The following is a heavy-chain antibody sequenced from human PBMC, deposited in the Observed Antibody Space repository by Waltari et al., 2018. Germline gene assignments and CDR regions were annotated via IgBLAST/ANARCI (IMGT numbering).Heavy chain of an antibody. CDR3: ARYTMTTAGDF. CDR2: IIKGGSGA. D-gene: IGHD4-17*01. V-gene: IGHV3-74*01. Sequence: EVQLVESGGDIVQPGGSLRLSCAASGFTFSNYWMHWVRQAPGKGLVWVSLIIKGGSGADYADSVRCRFSIARDNAKNVLYLQMNSLRVEDTAVYYCARYTMTTAGDFWGQGTLVTVSS. J-gene: IGHJ4*02. CDR1: GFTFSNYW.